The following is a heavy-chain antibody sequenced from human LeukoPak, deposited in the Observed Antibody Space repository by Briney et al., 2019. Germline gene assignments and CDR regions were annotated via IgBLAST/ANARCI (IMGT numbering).Heavy chain of an antibody. CDR2: FDPEDGET. J-gene: IGHJ4*02. CDR3: ATFPLRAYCGGDCYRGLDY. Sequence: ASVKVSCKVSGYTLTELSMHWVRQAPGKGLEWMGGFDPEDGETIYAQKFQGRVTMTEDTSTDTAYMELSSLRSEDTAVYYCATFPLRAYCGGDCYRGLDYWGQGTLVTVSS. V-gene: IGHV1-24*01. D-gene: IGHD2-21*02. CDR1: GYTLTELS.